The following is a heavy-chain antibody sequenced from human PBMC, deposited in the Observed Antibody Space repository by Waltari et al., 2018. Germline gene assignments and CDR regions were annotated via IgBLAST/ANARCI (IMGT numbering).Heavy chain of an antibody. CDR1: GGTFSSYA. J-gene: IGHJ3*02. Sequence: QVQLVQSGAEVKKPGSSVKVSCKASGGTFSSYAISWVRQAPGQGLEWMGGIIPIFGTANYAQKFQGRVTITADESTGTAYMELSSLRSEDTAVYYCARDVSGSYYRTDAFDIWGQGTMVTVSS. V-gene: IGHV1-69*01. CDR3: ARDVSGSYYRTDAFDI. D-gene: IGHD1-26*01. CDR2: IIPIFGTA.